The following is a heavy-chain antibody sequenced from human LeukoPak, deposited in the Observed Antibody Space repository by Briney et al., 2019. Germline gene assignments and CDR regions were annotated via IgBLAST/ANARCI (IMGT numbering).Heavy chain of an antibody. CDR3: AKVLPVDSSSPRRGYMDV. J-gene: IGHJ6*03. D-gene: IGHD6-6*01. Sequence: PGRSLRLSCAASGFTFSSYAMHWVRQAPGKGLEWVAVISYDGSNKYYADSVKGRFTISRDNSKNTLYLQMNSLRAEDTAVYYCAKVLPVDSSSPRRGYMDVWGKGTTVTVSS. CDR2: ISYDGSNK. CDR1: GFTFSSYA. V-gene: IGHV3-30-3*01.